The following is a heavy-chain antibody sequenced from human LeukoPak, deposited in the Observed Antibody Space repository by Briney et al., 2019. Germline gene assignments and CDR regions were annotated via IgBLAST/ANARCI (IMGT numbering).Heavy chain of an antibody. J-gene: IGHJ4*02. CDR1: RFSFSSYE. V-gene: IGHV3-21*01. CDR3: AREFVNSGYYFDY. Sequence: GGSLRLSCATSRFSFSSYEMNWVRQAPGKGLEWVSSISSSGTYIYYADSVKGRFTISRDSAKNSPYLQMNSLRAEDTAVYYCAREFVNSGYYFDYWGQGTLVTVSS. D-gene: IGHD3-22*01. CDR2: ISSSGTYI.